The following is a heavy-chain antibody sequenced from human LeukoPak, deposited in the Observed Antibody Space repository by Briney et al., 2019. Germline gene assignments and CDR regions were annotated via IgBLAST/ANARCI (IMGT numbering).Heavy chain of an antibody. D-gene: IGHD3-10*01. CDR3: AGAKGVRGVGAFDI. V-gene: IGHV4-30-4*08. Sequence: PSQTLSLTCTVSGGAISSGDYYWSWIRQPPRNGLEWIGSIYYSASTYYNPSLMGRVSISVGTSKNQPSRQLSSVTAADTAVYYCAGAKGVRGVGAFDIWGQGTMVTVSS. CDR1: GGAISSGDYY. CDR2: IYYSAST. J-gene: IGHJ3*02.